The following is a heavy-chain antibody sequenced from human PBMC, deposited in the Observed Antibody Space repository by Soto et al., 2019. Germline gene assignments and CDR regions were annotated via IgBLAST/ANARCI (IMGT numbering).Heavy chain of an antibody. CDR1: GASFSSSGGYY. CDR3: ARAKGMSYFDD. V-gene: IGHV4-31*03. J-gene: IGHJ4*02. D-gene: IGHD3-10*01. CDR2: IYASGST. Sequence: QVQLQESGPGLVKPSQTLSLTCTVSGASFSSSGGYYWSWIRQHTGKSLEWIGYIYASGSTITYYKSSIKSRDTISLDTSKNQCSLKMNSVTAEYTAVYYCARAKGMSYFDDWGQGTLVTVSS.